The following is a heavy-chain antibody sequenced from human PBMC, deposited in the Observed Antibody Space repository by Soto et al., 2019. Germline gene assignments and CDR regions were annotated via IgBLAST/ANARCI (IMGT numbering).Heavy chain of an antibody. CDR3: ARDRSSGWSYDAFDI. V-gene: IGHV3-33*01. J-gene: IGHJ3*02. D-gene: IGHD6-19*01. CDR1: GFTFSSYG. Sequence: PGGSPRLSCAASGFTFSSYGMHWVRQAPGKGLEWVAVIWYDGSNKYYADSVKGRFTISRDNSKNTLYLQMNSLRAEDTAVYYCARDRSSGWSYDAFDIWGQGTMVTVSS. CDR2: IWYDGSNK.